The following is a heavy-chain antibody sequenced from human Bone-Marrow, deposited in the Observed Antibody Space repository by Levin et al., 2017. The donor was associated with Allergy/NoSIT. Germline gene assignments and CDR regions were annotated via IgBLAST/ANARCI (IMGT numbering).Heavy chain of an antibody. V-gene: IGHV1-69*13. J-gene: IGHJ6*02. CDR1: GGTFSSYA. D-gene: IGHD4-17*01. CDR2: IIPIFGTA. Sequence: GASVKVSCKASGGTFSSYAISWVRQAPGQGLEWMGGIIPIFGTANYAQKFQGRVTITADESTSTAYMELSSLRSEDTAVYYCASPSSQTYGDYGSHYYGMDVWGQGTTVTVSS. CDR3: ASPSSQTYGDYGSHYYGMDV.